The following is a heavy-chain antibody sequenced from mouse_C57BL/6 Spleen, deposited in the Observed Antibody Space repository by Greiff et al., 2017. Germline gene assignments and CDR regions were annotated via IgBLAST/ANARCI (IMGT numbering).Heavy chain of an antibody. CDR1: GFTFSDFY. Sequence: EVKLVESGGGLVQSGRSLRLSCATSGFTFSDFYMEWVRQAPGKGLEWIAASRNKANDYTTEYSASVKGRFIVSRDTSQSILYLQMNALRAEDTAIYYCARDPWDFSMDYWGQGTSVTVSS. V-gene: IGHV7-1*01. CDR2: SRNKANDYTT. J-gene: IGHJ4*01. D-gene: IGHD4-1*01. CDR3: ARDPWDFSMDY.